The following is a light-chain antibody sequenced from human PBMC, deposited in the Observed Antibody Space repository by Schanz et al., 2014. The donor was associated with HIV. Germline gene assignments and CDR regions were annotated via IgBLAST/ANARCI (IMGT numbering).Light chain of an antibody. CDR2: AVS. J-gene: IGLJ3*02. CDR1: SSDIGAFDY. CDR3: SSYTSSSTLV. Sequence: QSVLTQPASVSGSPGQSITISCSGTSSDIGAFDYVSWYQQYPGKAPKLIVYAVSDRPSGLSYRFSGSKSGNTASLAISDLQAADEADYYCSSYTSSSTLVFGGGTKLTVL. V-gene: IGLV2-14*03.